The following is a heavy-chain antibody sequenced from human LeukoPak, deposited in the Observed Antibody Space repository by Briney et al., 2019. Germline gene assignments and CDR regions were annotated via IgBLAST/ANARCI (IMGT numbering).Heavy chain of an antibody. CDR3: AKAAGGYCSGGSCYSGNYYFDY. CDR2: IRYDGSNK. CDR1: GLTFSSYG. V-gene: IGHV3-30*02. J-gene: IGHJ4*02. D-gene: IGHD2-15*01. Sequence: PGGSLRLSCAASGLTFSSYGMHWVRQAPGKGLEWVAFIRYDGSNKYYADSVKGRFTISRDNSKNTLYLQMNSLRAEDTAVYYCAKAAGGYCSGGSCYSGNYYFDYWGQGTLVTVSS.